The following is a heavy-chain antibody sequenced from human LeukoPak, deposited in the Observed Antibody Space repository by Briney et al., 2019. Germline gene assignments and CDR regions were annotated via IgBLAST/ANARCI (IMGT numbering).Heavy chain of an antibody. V-gene: IGHV3-23*01. CDR1: GFTFSSYA. J-gene: IGHJ4*02. D-gene: IGHD6-19*01. Sequence: GGSLRLSCAASGFTFSSYAMSWVRQAPGKGLEWVSALGRSCTTTYYADPVKGRFTISRDNSKNTLTLQMSSLRAQDTAVYYCAKHEYSNGCCDHWVQGTLVADSS. CDR2: LGRSCTTT. CDR3: AKHEYSNGCCDH.